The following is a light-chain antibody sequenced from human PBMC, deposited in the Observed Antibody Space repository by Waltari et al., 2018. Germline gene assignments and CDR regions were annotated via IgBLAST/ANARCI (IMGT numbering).Light chain of an antibody. Sequence: DIQMTQYPSSLSASVGDRVTVTCRASQDINKELSWYQQKPGKSPTLLIYAASSLQTGVSSRFSGSGSGTDFTLTISSLQPEDVATYYCQQDHSTPWTFGQGTKVEIK. CDR3: QQDHSTPWT. CDR1: QDINKE. V-gene: IGKV1-27*01. J-gene: IGKJ1*01. CDR2: AAS.